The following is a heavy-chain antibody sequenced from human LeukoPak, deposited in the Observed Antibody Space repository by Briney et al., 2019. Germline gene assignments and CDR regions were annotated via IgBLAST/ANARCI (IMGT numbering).Heavy chain of an antibody. V-gene: IGHV1-18*01. Sequence: ASVKVSCKASGYTFTSYGISWVRQAPGQGLEWMGWISAYNGNTNYARKLQGRVTMTTDASTSTACMELRSLRSDDTAVYYCAREQAAAGINYYYYYMDVWGKGTTVTVSS. CDR1: GYTFTSYG. CDR3: AREQAAAGINYYYYYMDV. D-gene: IGHD6-13*01. CDR2: ISAYNGNT. J-gene: IGHJ6*03.